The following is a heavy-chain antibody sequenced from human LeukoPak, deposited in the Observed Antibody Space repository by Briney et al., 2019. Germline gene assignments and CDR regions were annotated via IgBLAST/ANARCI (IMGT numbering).Heavy chain of an antibody. CDR1: GFSFSNYG. V-gene: IGHV3-66*01. CDR3: AILPYCGGDCYPNDY. J-gene: IGHJ4*02. Sequence: GGSLRLSCAASGFSFSNYGMGWVRQAPGKGLEWVSVIYSGGSTYYADSVKGRFTISRDNSKNTLYLQMNSLRAEDTAVYYCAILPYCGGDCYPNDYWGQGTLVTVSS. CDR2: IYSGGST. D-gene: IGHD2-21*02.